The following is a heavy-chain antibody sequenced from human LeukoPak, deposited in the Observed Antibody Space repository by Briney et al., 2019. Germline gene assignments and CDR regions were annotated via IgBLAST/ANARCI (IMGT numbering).Heavy chain of an antibody. J-gene: IGHJ4*02. D-gene: IGHD6-19*01. CDR3: ARGRVAGTWYNDY. Sequence: PGGSLRLSCAASGFTFSSYSMNWVRQAPGKGLEWVSSISSSSSYIYYADSVKGRFTISRDNAKNSLYLQMNSLRAEDTAVYYCARGRVAGTWYNDYWGQGTLVTVSS. CDR2: ISSSSSYI. CDR1: GFTFSSYS. V-gene: IGHV3-21*01.